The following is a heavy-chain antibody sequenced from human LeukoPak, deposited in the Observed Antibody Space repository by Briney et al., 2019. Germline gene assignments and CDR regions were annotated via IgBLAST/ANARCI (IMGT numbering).Heavy chain of an antibody. CDR2: ISYDGSNK. J-gene: IGHJ3*02. CDR3: ARNGVHDAFDI. V-gene: IGHV3-30*04. CDR1: GFTFSSYA. D-gene: IGHD4-17*01. Sequence: PGGSLRLSCAASGFTFSSYAMHWVRQAPGKGLEWVAVISYDGSNKYYADSVKGRFTISRDNSKNTLYLQMNSLRAEDTAVYYCARNGVHDAFDIWGQGTMVTVSS.